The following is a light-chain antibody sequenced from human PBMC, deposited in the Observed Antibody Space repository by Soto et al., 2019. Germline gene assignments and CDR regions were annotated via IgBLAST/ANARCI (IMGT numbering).Light chain of an antibody. V-gene: IGKV1-5*03. CDR2: NAS. J-gene: IGKJ4*01. Sequence: DIQMTQSPSTLTASVGDRVTITCRASQTIGHWLAWYQQKPGKAPNLLIYNASNLESGVPSRFSGSGSGTEFTLTISSLQPDDFATYFCQQYNGYLLSFGGGTRVESK. CDR3: QQYNGYLLS. CDR1: QTIGHW.